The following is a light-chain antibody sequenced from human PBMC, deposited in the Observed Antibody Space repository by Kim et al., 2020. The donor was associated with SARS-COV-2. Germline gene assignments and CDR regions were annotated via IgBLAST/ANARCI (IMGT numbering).Light chain of an antibody. J-gene: IGLJ2*01. CDR3: SSYAGNNNIV. CDR1: SSDVGAYNY. V-gene: IGLV2-8*01. CDR2: EVT. Sequence: QSALTQPPSASGSPGQSVTISCTGTSSDVGAYNYVSWYQQFPGKAPKLLIYEVTKRPSGVPDRFSGSKSGNTASLTVSGLQAEDEADYYCSSYAGNNNIVLGGGTQLTVL.